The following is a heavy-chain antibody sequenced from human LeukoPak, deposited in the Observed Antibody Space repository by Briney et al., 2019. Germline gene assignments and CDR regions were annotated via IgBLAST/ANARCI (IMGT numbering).Heavy chain of an antibody. CDR2: IRSRSDII. CDR1: GFTFNNYG. V-gene: IGHV3-48*02. Sequence: GGSLRLSCAASGFTFNNYGMNWVRQAPGKGLEWVSYIRSRSDIIYYADSVEGRFTISRDDAKNYLYLEMNRLRDEDTAVYYCARAGGSGGSYYYYYMDVWGKGTSVTVSS. CDR3: ARAGGSGGSYYYYYMDV. D-gene: IGHD2-15*01. J-gene: IGHJ6*03.